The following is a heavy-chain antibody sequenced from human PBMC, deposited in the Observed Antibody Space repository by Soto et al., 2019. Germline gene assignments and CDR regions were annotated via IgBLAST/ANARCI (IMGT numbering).Heavy chain of an antibody. D-gene: IGHD2-15*01. CDR1: GFTFDDYA. V-gene: IGHV3-9*01. Sequence: EVHLVESGGGLVQPGRSLRLSCAGSGFTFDDYALYWVRRVPGKGLEWVSSISWNSNIVGYVDSVKGRFTISRDNAKNSLYLQMNSLRREDTALYYCARGGPDGFCSGGRCYFDSWGQGTLVTVSS. J-gene: IGHJ4*02. CDR2: ISWNSNIV. CDR3: ARGGPDGFCSGGRCYFDS.